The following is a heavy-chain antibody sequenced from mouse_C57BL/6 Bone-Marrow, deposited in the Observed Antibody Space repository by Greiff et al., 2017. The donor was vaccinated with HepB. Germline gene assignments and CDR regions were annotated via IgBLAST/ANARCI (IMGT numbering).Heavy chain of an antibody. J-gene: IGHJ2*01. CDR3: TRKRGVNWDNYFDY. CDR1: GYTFPSYW. CDR2: IYPGNSDT. V-gene: IGHV1-5*01. Sequence: EVQLQQSGTVLARPGASVKMSCKTSGYTFPSYWMHWVKQRPGQGLEWIGAIYPGNSDTSYNQKFKGKAKLTAVTSASTAYMELSSLTNEDAAVYYCTRKRGVNWDNYFDYWGQGTTLTVSS. D-gene: IGHD4-1*02.